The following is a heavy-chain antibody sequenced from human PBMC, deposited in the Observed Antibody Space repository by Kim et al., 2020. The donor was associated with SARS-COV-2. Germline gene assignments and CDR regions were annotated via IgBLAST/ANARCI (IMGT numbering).Heavy chain of an antibody. J-gene: IGHJ4*02. D-gene: IGHD6-13*01. V-gene: IGHV3-23*01. Sequence: DSVKGRFTVSRDHSRNTLYLQMKRLTAEDTALYYCAKGGSWCDYWGQGTLVTVSS. CDR3: AKGGSWCDY.